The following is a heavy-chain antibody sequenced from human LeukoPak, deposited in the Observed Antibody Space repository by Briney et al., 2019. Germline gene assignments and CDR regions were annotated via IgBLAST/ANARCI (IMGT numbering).Heavy chain of an antibody. D-gene: IGHD1-26*01. CDR3: ARDKGGSYEVDY. Sequence: GGSLRLSCVASGFTFRNHGMIWVRQAPGKGLVWVSRINSDGSSTSYADSVKGRFTISRDNAKNTLYLQMNSLRAEDTAVYYCARDKGGSYEVDYWGQGTLVTVSS. CDR1: GFTFRNHG. J-gene: IGHJ4*02. V-gene: IGHV3-74*01. CDR2: INSDGSST.